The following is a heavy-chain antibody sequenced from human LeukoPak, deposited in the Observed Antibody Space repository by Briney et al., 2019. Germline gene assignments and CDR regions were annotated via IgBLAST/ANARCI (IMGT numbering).Heavy chain of an antibody. CDR1: NGSFSTYY. D-gene: IGHD3-22*01. J-gene: IGHJ3*02. Sequence: SETLSLACTVSNGSFSTYYWSWIRQPAGKGLEWIGRIYISGSTNYNPSLKSRVTISVDTSKNQFSLKLSSVTAADTAVYYCARVPNSDSSGYYYYPAAFDIWGQGTMVTVSS. CDR2: IYISGST. CDR3: ARVPNSDSSGYYYYPAAFDI. V-gene: IGHV4-4*07.